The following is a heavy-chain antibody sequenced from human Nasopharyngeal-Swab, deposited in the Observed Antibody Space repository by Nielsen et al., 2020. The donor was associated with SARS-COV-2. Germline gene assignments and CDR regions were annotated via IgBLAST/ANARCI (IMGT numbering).Heavy chain of an antibody. CDR1: GFTFSSYD. V-gene: IGHV3-13*04. D-gene: IGHD1-7*01. Sequence: GESLKISCAASGFTFSSYDMRWVRQATGKGLEWVSAIGTAGDTYYPGSVKGRFTISRKNAKNSLYLQMNSLRAGDTAVYYCAREGKTTRYGMDVWGQGTTVTVSS. J-gene: IGHJ6*02. CDR2: IGTAGDT. CDR3: AREGKTTRYGMDV.